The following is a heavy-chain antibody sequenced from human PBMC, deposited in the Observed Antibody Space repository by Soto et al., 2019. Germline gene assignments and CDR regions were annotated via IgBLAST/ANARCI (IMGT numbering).Heavy chain of an antibody. CDR3: ARDESITIFGVVIHPTGY. D-gene: IGHD3-3*01. CDR1: GFTFSSYA. J-gene: IGHJ4*02. Sequence: GGSLRLSCAASGFTFSSYAMHWVRQAPGKGLEWVSSISSSSSYIYYADSVKGRFTISRDNAKNSLYLQMNSLRAEDTAVYYCARDESITIFGVVIHPTGYWGQGTLVTVSS. CDR2: ISSSSSYI. V-gene: IGHV3-21*01.